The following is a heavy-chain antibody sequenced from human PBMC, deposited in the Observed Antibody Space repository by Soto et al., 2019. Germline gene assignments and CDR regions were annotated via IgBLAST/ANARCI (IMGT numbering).Heavy chain of an antibody. CDR2: ISGSGDTI. Sequence: GGSLRLSCGASGFTFIAHYMSWVRQAPGKGLEWVSHISGSGDTIYYADSVKGRFTISRDNAKNSLYLQMNSLRAEDTAVYYCARDRQPSSYIGLDVWGQGTTVTVSS. D-gene: IGHD4-4*01. V-gene: IGHV3-11*01. J-gene: IGHJ6*02. CDR3: ARDRQPSSYIGLDV. CDR1: GFTFIAHY.